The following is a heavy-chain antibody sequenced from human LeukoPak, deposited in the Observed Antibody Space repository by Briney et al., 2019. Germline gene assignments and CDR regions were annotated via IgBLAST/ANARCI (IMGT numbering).Heavy chain of an antibody. D-gene: IGHD3-10*01. CDR3: AREYGSGSYYRSYYYGMDV. CDR1: GFTFSSYG. J-gene: IGHJ6*02. V-gene: IGHV3-30*03. CDR2: ISYDGSNK. Sequence: GGSLRLSCAASGFTFSSYGMHWVRQAPGKGLEWVAVISYDGSNKYYADSVKGRFTISRDNSKNTLYLQMNSLRAEDTAVYYCAREYGSGSYYRSYYYGMDVWGQGTTVTVSS.